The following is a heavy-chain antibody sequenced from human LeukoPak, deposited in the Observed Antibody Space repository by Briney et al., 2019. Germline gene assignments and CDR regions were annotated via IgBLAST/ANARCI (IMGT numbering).Heavy chain of an antibody. D-gene: IGHD3-16*01. V-gene: IGHV4-39*07. CDR1: GGSISGSSYY. J-gene: IGHJ3*01. CDR3: VTSISLAGWGGFDV. CDR2: IYYSGST. Sequence: PSETLSLTCTVSGGSISGSSYYWGWIRQPPGKGLEWIGSIYYSGSTYYNPSLKSRVTISVDTSKNQFSLKLNSVTVADTAVYYCVTSISLAGWGGFDVWGQGTKVTVSS.